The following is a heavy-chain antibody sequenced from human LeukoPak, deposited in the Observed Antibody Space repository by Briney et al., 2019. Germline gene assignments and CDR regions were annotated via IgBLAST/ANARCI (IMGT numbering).Heavy chain of an antibody. D-gene: IGHD4-17*01. J-gene: IGHJ5*02. Sequence: GGSLRLSCAASGFTFSNYAMHWVRQAPGKGLEWMSVISYDGRNKYFADSVKGRFTLSRDNSKNTLYLQMNSLRAEDTAVYYCARVYGDYVLPVFDPWGQGALVTVSS. V-gene: IGHV3-30*14. CDR1: GFTFSNYA. CDR2: ISYDGRNK. CDR3: ARVYGDYVLPVFDP.